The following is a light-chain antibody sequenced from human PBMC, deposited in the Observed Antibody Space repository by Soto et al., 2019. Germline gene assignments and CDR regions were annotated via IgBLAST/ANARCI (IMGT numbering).Light chain of an antibody. Sequence: DIQLTHSPSTLSASIGDRVTITCRASQSIGSWLAWYQQRPGKAPNVLIYKASNLERGVPSRFSGSGSETEFTLTISSLQPEDFATYYCQQYSTFPWTFGQGTKVGL. V-gene: IGKV1-5*03. CDR3: QQYSTFPWT. CDR1: QSIGSW. J-gene: IGKJ1*01. CDR2: KAS.